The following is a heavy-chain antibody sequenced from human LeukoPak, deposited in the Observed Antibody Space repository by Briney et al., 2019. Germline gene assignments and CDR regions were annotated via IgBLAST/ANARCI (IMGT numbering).Heavy chain of an antibody. D-gene: IGHD6-13*01. V-gene: IGHV4-59*01. CDR3: ARLWRSSSWPNYYYYYYMDV. CDR1: GGSISSYY. Sequence: PSETLSLTCTVSGGSISSYYGSWIRQPPGKGLEWIGYIYYSGSTNYNPSLKSRVTISVDTSKNQFSLKLSSVTAADTAVYYCARLWRSSSWPNYYYYYYMDVWGKGTTVTVSS. CDR2: IYYSGST. J-gene: IGHJ6*03.